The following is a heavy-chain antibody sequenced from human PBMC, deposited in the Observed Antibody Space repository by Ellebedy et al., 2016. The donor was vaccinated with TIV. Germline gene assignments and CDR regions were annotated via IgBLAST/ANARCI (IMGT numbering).Heavy chain of an antibody. J-gene: IGHJ4*02. CDR1: GYTFTSYG. V-gene: IGHV1-18*04. CDR3: AKGGLYNYGYSH. Sequence: AASVKVSCKTSGYTFTSYGISWVRQAPGQGLEWMALISPINSNSKYTPSLQDRVTVTTDRSTNTVYMELRSLRSDDTAVYYCAKGGLYNYGYSHWGQGTLVTVSS. CDR2: ISPINSNS. D-gene: IGHD3-10*01.